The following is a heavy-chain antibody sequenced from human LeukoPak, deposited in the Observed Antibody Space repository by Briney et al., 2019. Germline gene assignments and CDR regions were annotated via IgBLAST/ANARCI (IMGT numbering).Heavy chain of an antibody. CDR1: GGTFNSYA. J-gene: IGHJ4*02. CDR3: AREPSPTFSGTTSDY. CDR2: IIPIFGTA. V-gene: IGHV1-69*05. D-gene: IGHD1-1*01. Sequence: GASVKVSCKASGGTFNSYAISWVRQAPGQGLEWMGRIIPIFGTANYAQKFQGRVTITTDESTSTAYMELSSLRSEDTAVYYCAREPSPTFSGTTSDYWGQGTLVTVSS.